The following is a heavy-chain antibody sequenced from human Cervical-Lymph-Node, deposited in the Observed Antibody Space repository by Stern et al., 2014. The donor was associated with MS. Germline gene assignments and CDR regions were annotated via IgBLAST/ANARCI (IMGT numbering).Heavy chain of an antibody. D-gene: IGHD3-3*01. CDR1: GYSFTNYA. J-gene: IGHJ5*02. Sequence: QVQLVQSGAEVKKPGASVRVSCEASGYSFTNYAMHWVRQAPGQRLEWMGWINVGNGNTKYSQNFQGRLTIFRDTSASTAYMELTSLRSEDTAVYYCARDQDYDFWSGRNWFDPWGQGTLVTVSP. CDR3: ARDQDYDFWSGRNWFDP. CDR2: INVGNGNT. V-gene: IGHV1-3*01.